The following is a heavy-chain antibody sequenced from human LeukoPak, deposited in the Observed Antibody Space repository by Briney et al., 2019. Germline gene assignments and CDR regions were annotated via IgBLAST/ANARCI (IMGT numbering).Heavy chain of an antibody. Sequence: SETLSLTCTVSGGSVNSYYWSWIRQPPGKGLEWIGYIYYSGTTNYNPSLKSRVTISVDSSKNQFSLKPSSVTAADTAVYYCARMTTVPRFDYWGQGTLVTVSS. V-gene: IGHV4-59*08. J-gene: IGHJ4*02. CDR1: GGSVNSYY. CDR3: ARMTTVPRFDY. CDR2: IYYSGTT. D-gene: IGHD4-17*01.